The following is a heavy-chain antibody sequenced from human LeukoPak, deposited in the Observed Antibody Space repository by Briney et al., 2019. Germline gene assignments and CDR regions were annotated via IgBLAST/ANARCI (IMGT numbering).Heavy chain of an antibody. CDR3: AREGAAAGTFDP. Sequence: SETLSLTCTVSGGSISSGGYYWSWIRQHPGKGLEWIGYIYYSGSTYYNPSLKSRVTISVDTSKNQFSLKLSSVTAADTAVCYCAREGAAAGTFDPWGQGTLVTVSS. J-gene: IGHJ5*02. CDR1: GGSISSGGYY. CDR2: IYYSGST. V-gene: IGHV4-31*03. D-gene: IGHD6-13*01.